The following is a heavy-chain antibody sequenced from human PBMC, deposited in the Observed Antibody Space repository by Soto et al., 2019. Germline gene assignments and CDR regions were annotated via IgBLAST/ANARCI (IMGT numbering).Heavy chain of an antibody. V-gene: IGHV2-5*02. CDR1: GFSLNTRGVG. Sequence: QITLKESGPTLVKPTQNLTLTCTFAGFSLNTRGVGVGWIRLPPGKALEGLALISWDGEKRYSPSLKSRRTITKDTTENQVVLTMNNMDPVDTATYYCAHRRGDLLTGLYYFDYWRQGPLVTVSS. D-gene: IGHD3-9*01. CDR3: AHRRGDLLTGLYYFDY. CDR2: ISWDGEK. J-gene: IGHJ4*02.